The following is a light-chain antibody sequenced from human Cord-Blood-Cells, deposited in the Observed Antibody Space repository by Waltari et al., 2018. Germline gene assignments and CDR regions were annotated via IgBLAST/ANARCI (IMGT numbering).Light chain of an antibody. Sequence: DMLKPPSPTSVTASVGNSSTIICRASQGISSWLARYQQKPGKAPKLLISAASSLQRGVPSRFSGSGSGTDFTLTISCLEPEDFATYYWQQANSFPWTFGQGTKVEIK. V-gene: IGKV1-12*01. CDR1: QGISSW. CDR2: AAS. CDR3: QQANSFPWT. J-gene: IGKJ1*01.